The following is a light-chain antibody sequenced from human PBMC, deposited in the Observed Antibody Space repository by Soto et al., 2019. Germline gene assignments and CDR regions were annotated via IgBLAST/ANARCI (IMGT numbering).Light chain of an antibody. CDR2: EVV. Sequence: QSARTQPPSAAGSPGQPVTISCTGTKNDIGVYDFVSWYQHHPGKAPRLIIYEVVQRPSGVPDRFSGSKSGNTASLTVSGLQAADEAYYFCKSYAGSNTYVFGSGTKVTVL. CDR3: KSYAGSNTYV. V-gene: IGLV2-8*01. J-gene: IGLJ1*01. CDR1: KNDIGVYDF.